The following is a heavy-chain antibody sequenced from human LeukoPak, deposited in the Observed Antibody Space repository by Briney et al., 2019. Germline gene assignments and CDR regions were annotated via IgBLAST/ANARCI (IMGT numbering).Heavy chain of an antibody. J-gene: IGHJ5*02. CDR1: GGSISSGGYS. CDR3: AISYYYGSGTHGGFDP. V-gene: IGHV4-30-2*01. D-gene: IGHD3-10*01. CDR2: IYHSGST. Sequence: TLSPTCAVSGGSISSGGYSWSWIRQPPGKGLEWIGYIYHSGSTYYNPSLKSRVTISVDRSKNQFSLKLSSVTAADTAVYYCAISYYYGSGTHGGFDPWGQGTLVTVSS.